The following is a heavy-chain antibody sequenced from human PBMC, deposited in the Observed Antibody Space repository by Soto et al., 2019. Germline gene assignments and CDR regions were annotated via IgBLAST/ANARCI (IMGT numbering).Heavy chain of an antibody. CDR2: IYSGGST. CDR3: AREVVISLSSWFDP. J-gene: IGHJ5*02. D-gene: IGHD3-22*01. CDR1: GFSFSRHS. Sequence: PGGSLRLSCEASGFSFSRHSMSWVRQAPGKGLEWVSVIYSGGSTYYADSVKGRFTISRHNSKNTLYLQMNSLRAEDTAVYYCAREVVISLSSWFDPWGQGTLVTVSS. V-gene: IGHV3-53*04.